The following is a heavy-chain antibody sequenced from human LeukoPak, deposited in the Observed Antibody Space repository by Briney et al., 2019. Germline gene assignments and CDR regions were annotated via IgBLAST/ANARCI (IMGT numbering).Heavy chain of an antibody. V-gene: IGHV1-2*04. CDR3: VKAVGAAGTGTERFQH. J-gene: IGHJ1*01. CDR2: INPNSGVT. D-gene: IGHD6-13*01. Sequence: ASVKASCKASRYTFTGYYILWVRQAPRQGLEWLGWINPNSGVTNYAQKFQRWGTMTRDTSTNAAYMELSKLKSDDTTAQYCVKAVGAAGTGTERFQHWGQGTLVTVFS. CDR1: RYTFTGYY.